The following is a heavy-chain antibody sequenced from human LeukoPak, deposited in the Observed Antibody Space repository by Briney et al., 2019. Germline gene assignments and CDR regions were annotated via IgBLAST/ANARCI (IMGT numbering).Heavy chain of an antibody. CDR1: GYTFTGYY. D-gene: IGHD3-3*01. V-gene: IGHV1-2*02. CDR3: ASAGEWLLPVRY. CDR2: INPNSGGT. Sequence: ASVKVSCQASGYTFTGYYMHWVRQAAGQGVEWMGWINPNSGGTNYAQTFQGRVTMTRDTSISTAYMELSRPRSDDTAVYYCASAGEWLLPVRYWGQGTLVTVSS. J-gene: IGHJ4*02.